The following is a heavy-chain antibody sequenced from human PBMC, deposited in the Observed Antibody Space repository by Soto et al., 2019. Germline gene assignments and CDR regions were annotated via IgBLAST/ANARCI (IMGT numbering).Heavy chain of an antibody. CDR2: MNPNSGNT. CDR3: AREFSSSWYEYYSHYGIDV. J-gene: IGHJ6*02. CDR1: GYTFTSYD. D-gene: IGHD6-13*01. Sequence: ASVKVSCKASGYTFTSYDINWVRQASGQGLEWMGWMNPNSGNTGYAQKFQGRVTMTRNTSISTAYMELRSLRSEDTAVYYCAREFSSSWYEYYSHYGIDVWDQGPRVTVSS. V-gene: IGHV1-8*01.